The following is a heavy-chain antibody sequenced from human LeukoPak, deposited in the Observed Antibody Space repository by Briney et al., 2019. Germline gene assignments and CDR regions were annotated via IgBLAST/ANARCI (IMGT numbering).Heavy chain of an antibody. Sequence: ASVKVSCKASGYIFTDYYIHWVRQAPGQGLEWMGWLNPNTGVTKYAEKFQGRVTMTRETSITTAYMEVTRLRSDDTALYFCARDWGSIKVIADYWGQGTLVTVSS. J-gene: IGHJ4*02. D-gene: IGHD7-27*01. V-gene: IGHV1-2*02. CDR1: GYIFTDYY. CDR2: LNPNTGVT. CDR3: ARDWGSIKVIADY.